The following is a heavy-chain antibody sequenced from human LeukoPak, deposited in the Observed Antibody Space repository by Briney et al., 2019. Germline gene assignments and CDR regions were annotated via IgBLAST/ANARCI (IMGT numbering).Heavy chain of an antibody. D-gene: IGHD2-8*01. CDR3: ARDAKGYCSDGVCAD. Sequence: PGGSLRLSCVASGFTFSSYSMNLVRQAPGKGLEWVSSISSTTNYIYDYADSVRGRFTISRDNAKNSLYLQMNSLRAEDTAVYYCARDAKGYCSDGVCADWGQGTLVTVSS. V-gene: IGHV3-21*01. J-gene: IGHJ4*02. CDR2: ISSTTNYI. CDR1: GFTFSSYS.